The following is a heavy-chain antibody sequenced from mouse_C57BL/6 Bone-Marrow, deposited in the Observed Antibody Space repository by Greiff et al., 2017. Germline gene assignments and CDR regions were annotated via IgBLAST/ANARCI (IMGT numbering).Heavy chain of an antibody. V-gene: IGHV1-76*01. CDR2: IYPGSGNT. CDR1: GYTFTDYY. J-gene: IGHJ2*01. D-gene: IGHD1-1*01. Sequence: QVQLQQSGAELVRPGASVKLSCKASGYTFTDYYINWVKQRPGQGLEWIARIYPGSGNTYYNEKFKGKATLTAEKSSSPAYMQLSSLTSEDAAVYFCARNYYGSADYWGQGTTLTVSS. CDR3: ARNYYGSADY.